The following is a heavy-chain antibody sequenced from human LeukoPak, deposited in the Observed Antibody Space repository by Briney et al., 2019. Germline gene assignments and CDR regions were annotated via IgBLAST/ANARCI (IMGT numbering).Heavy chain of an antibody. J-gene: IGHJ4*02. CDR1: GGSISSYY. Sequence: SETLSLTCTVSGGSISSYYWSWIRQPPGKGLEWIGYIYYSGSTNYNPSLKSRVTISVDTSKNQFSLKLNSVTAADTAVYYCARLDDRAARIAVGRSSTWSSRRGFDYWGQGTLVTVSS. CDR3: ARLDDRAARIAVGRSSTWSSRRGFDY. D-gene: IGHD6-13*01. V-gene: IGHV4-59*08. CDR2: IYYSGST.